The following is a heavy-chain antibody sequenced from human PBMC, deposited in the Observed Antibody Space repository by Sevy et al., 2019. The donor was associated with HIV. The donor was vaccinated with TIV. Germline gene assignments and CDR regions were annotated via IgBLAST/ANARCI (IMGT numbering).Heavy chain of an antibody. CDR3: AKVNRGPYCSGGSCYSNDAFDI. CDR1: GFTFDDYA. V-gene: IGHV3-9*01. CDR2: ISWNSGSI. Sequence: GGSLRLSCAASGFTFDDYAMHWVRQAPGKGLEWVSGISWNSGSIGYADSEKGRFTISRDNAKNSLYLQMNSLRAEDTALYYCAKVNRGPYCSGGSCYSNDAFDIWGQGTMVTVSS. J-gene: IGHJ3*02. D-gene: IGHD2-15*01.